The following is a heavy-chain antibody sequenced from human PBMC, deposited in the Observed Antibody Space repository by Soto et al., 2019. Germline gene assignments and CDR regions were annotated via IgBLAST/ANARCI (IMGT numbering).Heavy chain of an antibody. J-gene: IGHJ6*03. V-gene: IGHV3-23*01. CDR2: ISGSGGST. CDR3: AKHYCSNTSCYAGAYYYYYMDV. CDR1: GFTFSSYA. D-gene: IGHD2-2*01. Sequence: GGSLRLSCAASGFTFSSYAMSWVRQAPGKGLEWVSAISGSGGSTYYADSVKGRFTISRDNSKNTLYLQMNSLRAEDTAVYYCAKHYCSNTSCYAGAYYYYYMDVWGKGTTVTVSS.